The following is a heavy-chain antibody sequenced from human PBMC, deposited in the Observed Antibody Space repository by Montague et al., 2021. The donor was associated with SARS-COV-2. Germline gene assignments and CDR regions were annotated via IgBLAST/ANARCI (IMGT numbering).Heavy chain of an antibody. CDR3: TGQLPSYCSTNKCYPYYFDV. D-gene: IGHD2-2*01. V-gene: IGHV4-39*01. Sequence: SETLSLTCTVSGGSISSPDYYWGWTRQSPGQGLVWIGSISYAGRTYYNPSLRSSVSFSMATSNIYLSLSLNSVTAADTAVYFCTGQLPSYCSTNKCYPYYFDVWGQGALVTVSS. CDR1: GGSISSPDYY. J-gene: IGHJ4*02. CDR2: ISYAGRT.